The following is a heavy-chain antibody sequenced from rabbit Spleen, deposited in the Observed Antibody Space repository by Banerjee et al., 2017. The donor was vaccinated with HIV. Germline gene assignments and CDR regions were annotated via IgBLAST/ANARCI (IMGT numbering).Heavy chain of an antibody. J-gene: IGHJ6*01. Sequence: QEQLEESGGGLVQPEGTLTLTCTASGFSFSSGYDMCWVRQAPGKGLEWIGCINIASMITYYASWVNGRFTISETSSTTVTLQMTSLTVADTATYFCARDASTSFSTYGMDLWGPGTLVTVS. V-gene: IGHV1S45*01. D-gene: IGHD8-1*01. CDR2: INIASMIT. CDR3: ARDASTSFSTYGMDL. CDR1: GFSFSSGYD.